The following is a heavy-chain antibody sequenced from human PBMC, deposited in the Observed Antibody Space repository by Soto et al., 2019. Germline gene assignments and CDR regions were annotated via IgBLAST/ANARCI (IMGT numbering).Heavy chain of an antibody. CDR3: AREPAGFYYDSSGYYLH. J-gene: IGHJ4*02. Sequence: GGSLRLSCAASGFTFSSYGMHWVRQAPGKGLEWVAVIWYDGSNKYYADSVKGRFTISRDNSKNTLYLQMNSLRAEDTAVYYCAREPAGFYYDSSGYYLHWGQGTLVTVSS. D-gene: IGHD3-22*01. V-gene: IGHV3-33*01. CDR1: GFTFSSYG. CDR2: IWYDGSNK.